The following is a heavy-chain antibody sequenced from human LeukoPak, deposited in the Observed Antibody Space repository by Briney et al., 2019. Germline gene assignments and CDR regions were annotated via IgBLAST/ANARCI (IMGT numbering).Heavy chain of an antibody. CDR2: INHSGST. CDR1: GGSFSGYY. Sequence: SETLSLTCAVYGGSFSGYYWIWLRQPPGKGLAWIGEINHSGSTNYNPSLKRRVTISVDTSKNQYPLKLSSVTAADTAVYYGARGAVAGTDIGDYWGQGTLVTVSS. V-gene: IGHV4-34*01. CDR3: ARGAVAGTDIGDY. D-gene: IGHD6-19*01. J-gene: IGHJ4*02.